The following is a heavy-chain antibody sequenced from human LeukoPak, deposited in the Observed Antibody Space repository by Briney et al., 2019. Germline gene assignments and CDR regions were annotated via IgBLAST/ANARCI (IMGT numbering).Heavy chain of an antibody. V-gene: IGHV3-30*02. Sequence: GGSLRLSCAAFGFTFSSYGMHWVLQAPGRGLEWMAFIQYDGSNKFYADSVKGRFTISRDNSKNTLYLQMNSLRAEDTAVYYCARDQGYYYDSSGYYPDWGQGTLVTVSS. CDR2: IQYDGSNK. J-gene: IGHJ4*02. D-gene: IGHD3-22*01. CDR3: ARDQGYYYDSSGYYPD. CDR1: GFTFSSYG.